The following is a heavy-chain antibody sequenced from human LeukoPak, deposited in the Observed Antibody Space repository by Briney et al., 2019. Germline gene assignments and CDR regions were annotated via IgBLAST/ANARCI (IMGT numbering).Heavy chain of an antibody. J-gene: IGHJ4*02. CDR1: GGSISSYY. V-gene: IGHV4-59*08. D-gene: IGHD3-9*01. Sequence: SETLSLTCTVSGGSISSYYWSWIRQPPGKGLEWIGYIYYSGSTNYNPSLKSRVTISVDTSKNQFSLKLSSVTAADTAVYYCARHGRWNNYDILTGYWTPTSFDYWGQGTLVTVSS. CDR3: ARHGRWNNYDILTGYWTPTSFDY. CDR2: IYYSGST.